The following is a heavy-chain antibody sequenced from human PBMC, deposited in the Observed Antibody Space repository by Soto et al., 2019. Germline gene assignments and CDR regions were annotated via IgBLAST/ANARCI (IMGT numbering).Heavy chain of an antibody. CDR2: INAGNGNT. V-gene: IGHV1-3*01. Sequence: QVQLVQSGAEVKKPGASVKVSCKASGYTFTSYAMHWVRQAPGQRLEWMGWINAGNGNTKYSQKFQGRVTITRDTHERTDYLELSILRSEETAVYYCASTVAHPSSYYYGMGVWGQGNTVTGFS. J-gene: IGHJ6*02. D-gene: IGHD4-4*01. CDR3: ASTVAHPSSYYYGMGV. CDR1: GYTFTSYA.